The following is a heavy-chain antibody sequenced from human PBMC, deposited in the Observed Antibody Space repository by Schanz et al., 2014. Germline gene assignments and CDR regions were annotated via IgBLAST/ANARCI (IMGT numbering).Heavy chain of an antibody. J-gene: IGHJ4*02. Sequence: EVQLVESGGGLVQPGGSLRLSCAASGFIFSNFAMEWVCQAPGKGLEWGSAISCSGAGTYYADSVKGRFTFSRGDSKNTLHLQINSLRAEDTAIYYCAKDMARCGYNWVFDSWGQGPLVTVSS. CDR3: AKDMARCGYNWVFDS. D-gene: IGHD5-12*01. CDR1: GFIFSNFA. CDR2: ISCSGAGT. V-gene: IGHV3-23*04.